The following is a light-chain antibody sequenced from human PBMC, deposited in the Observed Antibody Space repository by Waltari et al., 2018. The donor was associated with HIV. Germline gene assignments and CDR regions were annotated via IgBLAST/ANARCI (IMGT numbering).Light chain of an antibody. Sequence: EIVMTQSPATLSVSPGVRATLSSRASQSVSSNLAWYQQKPGQAPKVLIYGASTRATGIPARFSGSGSGTEFTLTISSLQSEDFAVYYCQQYYSWPLTFGQGTKVEIK. V-gene: IGKV3-15*01. J-gene: IGKJ1*01. CDR1: QSVSSN. CDR2: GAS. CDR3: QQYYSWPLT.